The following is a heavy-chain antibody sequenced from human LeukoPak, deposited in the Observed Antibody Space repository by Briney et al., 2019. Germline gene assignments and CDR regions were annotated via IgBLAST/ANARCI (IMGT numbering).Heavy chain of an antibody. CDR1: GFTFHNYA. J-gene: IGHJ4*02. Sequence: GGSLRLSCAASGFTFHNYAMNWVRQAPGKGLEWVAVINYDGTNKYYADSVKGRFTISRDNSKNTLYLQMHSLRAEDTAVYYCAGGSVVTPRTFDYWGQGTLVTVSS. D-gene: IGHD4-23*01. CDR2: INYDGTNK. V-gene: IGHV3-33*01. CDR3: AGGSVVTPRTFDY.